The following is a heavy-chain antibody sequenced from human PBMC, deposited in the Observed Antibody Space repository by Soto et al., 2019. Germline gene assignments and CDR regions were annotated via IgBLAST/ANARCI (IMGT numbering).Heavy chain of an antibody. CDR1: GFTFGDYA. CDR3: TRGGREYCSGGSCYYPLYYYYYMDV. Sequence: GGSLRLSCTASGFTFGDYAMSWFRQAPGKGLEWVGFIRSKAYGGTTEYAASVKGRFTISRDDSKSIAYLQMNSLKTEDTAVYYCTRGGREYCSGGSCYYPLYYYYYMDVWGKGTTVTV. J-gene: IGHJ6*03. CDR2: IRSKAYGGTT. V-gene: IGHV3-49*03. D-gene: IGHD2-15*01.